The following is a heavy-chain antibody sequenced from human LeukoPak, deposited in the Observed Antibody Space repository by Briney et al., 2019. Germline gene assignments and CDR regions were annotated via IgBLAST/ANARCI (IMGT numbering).Heavy chain of an antibody. J-gene: IGHJ4*02. D-gene: IGHD6-13*01. CDR1: GRSISSYY. CDR3: ARATGYSSSGPIFDFDY. V-gene: IGHV4-59*08. CDR2: IYYSGST. Sequence: SEPLSLTCTVSGRSISSYYWSWIRQPPGKGLEWIGYIYYSGSTNYNPSLKSRVTISVDTPKKQFSLKLSSVPAADTAVYYCARATGYSSSGPIFDFDYWGQGTLVTVSS.